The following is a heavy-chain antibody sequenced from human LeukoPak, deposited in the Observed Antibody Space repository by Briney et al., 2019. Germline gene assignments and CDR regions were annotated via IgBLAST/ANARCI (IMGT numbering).Heavy chain of an antibody. D-gene: IGHD1-26*01. V-gene: IGHV3-23*01. Sequence: GGSLRLSCAASGFTFSSYAMSWVRQAPGKGLEWVSAIRDSGSSTHYADSVKGRFSTSRDNSKNTLFLQMNSLRAEDTAIYYCAKYGPQDSGSSHFDYWGQGALVTVSS. CDR3: AKYGPQDSGSSHFDY. CDR2: IRDSGSST. J-gene: IGHJ4*02. CDR1: GFTFSSYA.